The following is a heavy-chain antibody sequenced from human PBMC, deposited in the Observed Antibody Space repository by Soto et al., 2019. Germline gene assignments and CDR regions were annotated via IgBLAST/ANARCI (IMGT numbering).Heavy chain of an antibody. D-gene: IGHD5-12*01. CDR2: IYYSGST. Sequence: SETLSLTCTVSGGSISSGAYYWSWIRQHPGKGLEWIGYIYYSGSTSYNPSLKSRVTISVDTSKNQFSLKLSSMTAADTAVYYCARESRDGFNAPFDSWGQGTLVTGSS. J-gene: IGHJ4*02. CDR1: GGSISSGAYY. V-gene: IGHV4-31*03. CDR3: ARESRDGFNAPFDS.